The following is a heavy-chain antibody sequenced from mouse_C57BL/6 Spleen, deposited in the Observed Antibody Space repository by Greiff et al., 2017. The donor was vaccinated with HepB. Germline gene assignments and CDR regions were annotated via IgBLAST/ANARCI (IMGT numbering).Heavy chain of an antibody. CDR3: ARRSSYYYGSSPAWFAY. D-gene: IGHD1-1*01. CDR2: IYPGSGST. CDR1: GYTFTSYW. Sequence: VQLQQPGAELVKPGASVKMSCKASGYTFTSYWITWVKQRPGQGLEWIGDIYPGSGSTNYNEKFKSKATLTVATYSSTAYMQLSSLTSDDSAVYYCARRSSYYYGSSPAWFAYWGQGTLVTVSA. J-gene: IGHJ3*01. V-gene: IGHV1-55*01.